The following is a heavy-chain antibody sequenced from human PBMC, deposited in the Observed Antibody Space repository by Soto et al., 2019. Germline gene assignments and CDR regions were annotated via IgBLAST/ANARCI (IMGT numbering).Heavy chain of an antibody. CDR3: ARVISLLMAATPY. D-gene: IGHD2-8*01. CDR1: GYTFSNYA. Sequence: AASVKVSCKTSGYTFSNYAISWVRQAPGQGLEWMGWVSPYNGNANYTEKFQGRVSMTTDTSTTTAYMELTSLTSDDTAIYYCARVISLLMAATPYLCQGPLVTVSS. V-gene: IGHV1-18*04. J-gene: IGHJ4*02. CDR2: VSPYNGNA.